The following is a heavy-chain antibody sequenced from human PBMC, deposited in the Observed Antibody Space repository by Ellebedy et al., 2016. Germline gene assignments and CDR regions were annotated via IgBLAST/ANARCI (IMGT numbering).Heavy chain of an antibody. J-gene: IGHJ4*02. D-gene: IGHD2-21*02. V-gene: IGHV4-4*07. CDR2: IVSSGST. CDR3: ARGVTPHFDY. CDR1: GGSISDYF. Sequence: GSLRLSCTVSGGSISDYFWSWIRQPAGKGLEWIGRIVSSGSTNYNPPLKSRVSMSVDTSNNQFSLNLNSVTAADTAVYYCARGVTPHFDYWGQGILVTVSS.